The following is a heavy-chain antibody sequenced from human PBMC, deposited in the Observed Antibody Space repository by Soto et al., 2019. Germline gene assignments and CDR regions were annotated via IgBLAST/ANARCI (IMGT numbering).Heavy chain of an antibody. J-gene: IGHJ4*02. CDR3: ARERSRRITMIVVVQGYFDY. CDR2: ISYDGSNK. D-gene: IGHD3-22*01. V-gene: IGHV3-30-3*01. Sequence: PGGSLRLSCAASGFTFSSYAMHWVRQAPGKGLEWVAVISYDGSNKYYADSVKGRFTISRDNSKNTLYLQMNSLRAEDTAVYYCARERSRRITMIVVVQGYFDYWGQGTQVTVSS. CDR1: GFTFSSYA.